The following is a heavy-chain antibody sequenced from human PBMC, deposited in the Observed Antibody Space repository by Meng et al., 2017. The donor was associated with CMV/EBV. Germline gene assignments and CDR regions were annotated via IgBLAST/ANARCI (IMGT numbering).Heavy chain of an antibody. CDR1: GFTFSSYA. CDR2: IYSGGSST. D-gene: IGHD6-13*01. V-gene: IGHV3-23*03. Sequence: GGSLRLSCAASGFTFSSYAMSWVRQAPGKGLEWVSVIYSGGSSTYYADSVKGRFTISRDNSKNTLYLQMNSLRAEDTAVYYCAKGGSSWYDPRGQGTLVTVSS. CDR3: AKGGSSWYDP. J-gene: IGHJ5*02.